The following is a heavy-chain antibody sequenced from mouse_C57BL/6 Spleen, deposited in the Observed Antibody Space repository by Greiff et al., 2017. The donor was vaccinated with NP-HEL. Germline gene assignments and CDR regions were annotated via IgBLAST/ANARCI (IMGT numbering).Heavy chain of an antibody. J-gene: IGHJ2*01. CDR1: GYTFTSYG. Sequence: VKLMESGAELARPGASAKLSCKASGYTFTSYGISWVKQRTGQGLEWIGEIYPRSGNTYYNEKFKGKATLTADKSSSTAYMELRSLTSEDSAVYFCARTGTTVVPYYFDYWGQGTTLTVSS. D-gene: IGHD1-1*01. CDR3: ARTGTTVVPYYFDY. CDR2: IYPRSGNT. V-gene: IGHV1-81*01.